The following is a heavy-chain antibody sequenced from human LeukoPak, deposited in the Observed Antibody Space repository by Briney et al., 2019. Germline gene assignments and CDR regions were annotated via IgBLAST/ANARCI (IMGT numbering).Heavy chain of an antibody. J-gene: IGHJ4*02. CDR3: ARGSVVTSPHFDY. Sequence: SETLSLTCTVSGGSISSYYWSWIRQPPGKGLEWIGYIYYSGSTYYNPSLKSRVTISVDTSKNQFSLKLSSVTAADTAVYYCARGSVVTSPHFDYWGQGTLVTVSS. V-gene: IGHV4-59*08. CDR2: IYYSGST. D-gene: IGHD4-23*01. CDR1: GGSISSYY.